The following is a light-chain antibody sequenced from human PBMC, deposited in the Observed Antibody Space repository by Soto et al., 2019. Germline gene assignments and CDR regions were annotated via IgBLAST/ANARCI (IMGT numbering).Light chain of an antibody. J-gene: IGLJ1*01. CDR2: EVN. V-gene: IGLV2-8*01. Sequence: QSALTQPPSASGSPGQSVTISCTGTSSDIGDYNYVSWYQQHPDKAPKLIIYEVNKRPSGVPDRFSGSKSGNTASLTVSGLQAEDEADYYCSSYVANNNLYDFGTGTKLTVL. CDR1: SSDIGDYNY. CDR3: SSYVANNNLYD.